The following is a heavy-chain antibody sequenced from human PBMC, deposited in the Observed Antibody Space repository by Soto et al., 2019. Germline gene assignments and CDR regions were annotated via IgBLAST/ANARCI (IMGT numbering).Heavy chain of an antibody. Sequence: PGGSLSLSCEASRFTFITYVMHCVLKAPCKGLEWVAVIWFDGSNKYYADSVKGRFTISRDNSKNTLYLQMNSLRAEDTAVYYCARDDTPMATYYYCGLDVWGQGTTVTVSS. D-gene: IGHD5-18*01. J-gene: IGHJ6*02. CDR3: ARDDTPMATYYYCGLDV. CDR1: RFTFITYV. V-gene: IGHV3-33*01. CDR2: IWFDGSNK.